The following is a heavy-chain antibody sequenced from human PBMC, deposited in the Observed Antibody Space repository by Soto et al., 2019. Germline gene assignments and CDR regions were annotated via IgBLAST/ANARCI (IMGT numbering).Heavy chain of an antibody. V-gene: IGHV1-69*01. CDR2: IIPIPGTA. Sequence: QVQLVQSGAEVKKPGSSVKVSCKASGGTFGSYAISWVRQAPGQGLEWMGGIIPIPGTANYAQKFQGRVTIAADASTSTAYMELSSPRSEDTAVYYCARSQGSSTSLEIYYYYYYGMDVWGQGTTVTVSS. J-gene: IGHJ6*02. D-gene: IGHD2-2*01. CDR1: GGTFGSYA. CDR3: ARSQGSSTSLEIYYYYYYGMDV.